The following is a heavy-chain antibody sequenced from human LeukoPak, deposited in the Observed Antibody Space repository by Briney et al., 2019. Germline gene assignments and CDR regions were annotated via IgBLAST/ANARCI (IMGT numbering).Heavy chain of an antibody. Sequence: GSLRLSCAASGFTFSSYWMSWVRQAPGKGLEWVANIKQDGSEKYYVDSVKGRFTISRDNAKNSLYLQMNSLRTEDTAVYYCAREQLGNYFDYWGQGTLVTVSS. D-gene: IGHD6-13*01. CDR2: IKQDGSEK. V-gene: IGHV3-7*01. J-gene: IGHJ4*02. CDR1: GFTFSSYW. CDR3: AREQLGNYFDY.